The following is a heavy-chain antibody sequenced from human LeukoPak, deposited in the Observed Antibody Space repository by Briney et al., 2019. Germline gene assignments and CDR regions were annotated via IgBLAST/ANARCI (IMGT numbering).Heavy chain of an antibody. V-gene: IGHV3-74*01. CDR3: ARELSYCGGDCYSLFDY. Sequence: GGSLRLSCAASGNYWMHWVRQAPGKGLVWVSHINSDGSWTSYADSVKGRFTISKDNAKNTVYLQMNSLRAEDTAVYYCARELSYCGGDCYSLFDYWGQGTLVTVSS. CDR2: INSDGSWT. D-gene: IGHD2-21*02. J-gene: IGHJ4*02. CDR1: GNYW.